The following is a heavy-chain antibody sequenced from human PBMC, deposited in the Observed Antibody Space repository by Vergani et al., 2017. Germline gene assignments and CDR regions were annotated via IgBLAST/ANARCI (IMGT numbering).Heavy chain of an antibody. V-gene: IGHV3-23*01. J-gene: IGHJ4*02. Sequence: EVQLLESGGGLVQPGGSLRLSCAASGFTFSSYAMSWVRQAPGKGLEWVSAISGSGGSTYYADSVKGRFTISRDNAKNSLYLQMNSLRAEETAVYYCARDRPSSLHSSLLDYWGQGTLVTVSS. CDR1: GFTFSSYA. CDR3: ARDRPSSLHSSLLDY. CDR2: ISGSGGST. D-gene: IGHD6-6*01.